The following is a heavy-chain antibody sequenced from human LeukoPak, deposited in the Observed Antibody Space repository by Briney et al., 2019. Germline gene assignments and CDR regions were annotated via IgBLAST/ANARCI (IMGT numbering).Heavy chain of an antibody. J-gene: IGHJ5*02. Sequence: ASVKVSCKASGYTFSNYYIHWVRQAPGQGLEWMGIIGGSTNYAQKFQGRVTMTRDTSTSTVYMELSSLRSEDTAVYYCARDVTMVRGARYRPYKWFDPWGQGTLVTVSS. CDR3: ARDVTMVRGARYRPYKWFDP. V-gene: IGHV1-46*01. CDR2: IGGST. D-gene: IGHD3-10*01. CDR1: GYTFSNYY.